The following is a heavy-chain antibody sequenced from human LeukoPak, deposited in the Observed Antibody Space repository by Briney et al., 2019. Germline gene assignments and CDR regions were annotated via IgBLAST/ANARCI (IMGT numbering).Heavy chain of an antibody. CDR2: IIPIFGTA. D-gene: IGHD5-18*01. V-gene: IGHV1-69*13. J-gene: IGHJ6*02. CDR1: GGTFSSYA. Sequence: SVKVSCKASGGTFSSYAISWVRQAPGQGLEWMGGIIPIFGTANYAQKFQGRVTITADESTSTAYMELSSLRSEDTAVYYCARSRWIQLHFYYYYYGMDVWGQGTTVTVSS. CDR3: ARSRWIQLHFYYYYYGMDV.